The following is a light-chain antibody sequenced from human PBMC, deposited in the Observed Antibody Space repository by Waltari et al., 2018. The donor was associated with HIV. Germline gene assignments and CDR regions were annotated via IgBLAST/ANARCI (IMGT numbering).Light chain of an antibody. CDR2: ATS. J-gene: IGKJ5*01. Sequence: DIQMTQFPSSLSASVGDRVTITCRASQEIGVYFGWYQQKGGKPPKLLIYATSNLQSCVPSRFRGDGTGTDFTLTISSLQPEDVGTYYCQRYNDVPVIFGQGTRLEIK. CDR1: QEIGVY. V-gene: IGKV1-27*01. CDR3: QRYNDVPVI.